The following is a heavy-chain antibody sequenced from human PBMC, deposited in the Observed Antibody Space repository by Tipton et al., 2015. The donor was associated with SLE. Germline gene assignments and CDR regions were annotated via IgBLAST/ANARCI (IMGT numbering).Heavy chain of an antibody. CDR2: INSDGSST. J-gene: IGHJ4*02. V-gene: IGHV3-74*01. D-gene: IGHD6-19*01. Sequence: GSLRLSCAASGFTFSSYWMHWVRHAPGKGLVWVSRINSDGSSTSYADSVKGRFTISRDNAKNTLYLQMNSLRAEDTAAYYCARVSWEYSSGQEPYFDYWGQGTLVTVSS. CDR1: GFTFSSYW. CDR3: ARVSWEYSSGQEPYFDY.